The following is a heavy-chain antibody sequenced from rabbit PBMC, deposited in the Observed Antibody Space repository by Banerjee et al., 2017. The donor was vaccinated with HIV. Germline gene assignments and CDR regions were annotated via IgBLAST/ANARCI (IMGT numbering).Heavy chain of an antibody. Sequence: QQLVESGGGLVKPGASLTLTCTASRFSFSSGYDMCWVRQAPGKGLEWIACIYTGSSGSTYYASWAKGRFTISKTSSTTVTLQMTSLTAADTATYFCARRDAGYTGSASFNLWGQGTLVTVS. CDR2: IYTGSSGST. V-gene: IGHV1S40*01. D-gene: IGHD4-2*01. CDR1: RFSFSSGYD. J-gene: IGHJ4*01. CDR3: ARRDAGYTGSASFNL.